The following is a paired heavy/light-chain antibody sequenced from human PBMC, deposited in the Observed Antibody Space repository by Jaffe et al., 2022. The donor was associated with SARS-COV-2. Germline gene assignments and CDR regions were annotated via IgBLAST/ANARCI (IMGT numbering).Heavy chain of an antibody. CDR1: GFTFHDYA. Sequence: EVQLVESGGGLVQPGRSLRLSCAASGFTFHDYAMYWVRQAPGKGLEWVSGISWNGISKVYADSVKGRFTISRDNAKRSLYLQMNSLRVEDTALYFCAIARHLYYYMDVWGKGTTVTVSS. V-gene: IGHV3-9*01. CDR2: ISWNGISK. D-gene: IGHD6-25*01. J-gene: IGHJ6*03. CDR3: AIARHLYYYMDV.
Light chain of an antibody. J-gene: IGLJ1*01. CDR1: SSDVHSYNY. Sequence: QSALTQPRSVSGSPGQSVTISCTGTSSDVHSYNYVSWYQQHPGKAPKLMIYDVSKRPSGVPDRFSGSKSGNTASLTISGLQAEDEATYYCSSYAGSYTYVFGTGTGVTVL. V-gene: IGLV2-11*01. CDR2: DVS. CDR3: SSYAGSYTYV.